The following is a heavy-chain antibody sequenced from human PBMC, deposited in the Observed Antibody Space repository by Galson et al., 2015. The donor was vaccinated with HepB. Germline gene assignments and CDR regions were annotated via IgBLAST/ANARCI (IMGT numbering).Heavy chain of an antibody. Sequence: SLRLSCAASGFTFNSHWMNWVRQAPGKGLEWVANIKRDGSETYYVDSVKGRFTISRDNAKNSLYLQMNSLRVEDTAVYYCAGGSGWLIDFWGQGTLVAVSS. CDR3: AGGSGWLIDF. V-gene: IGHV3-7*03. J-gene: IGHJ4*02. CDR2: IKRDGSET. D-gene: IGHD6-19*01. CDR1: GFTFNSHW.